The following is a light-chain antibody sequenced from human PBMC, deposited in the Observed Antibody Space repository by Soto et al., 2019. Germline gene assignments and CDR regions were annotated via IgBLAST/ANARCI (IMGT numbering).Light chain of an antibody. CDR3: QQYGSSSWT. V-gene: IGKV3-20*01. CDR1: QSVSSSY. Sequence: EIVLTQSPSTLSSSPGEKATHSCKASQSVSSSYLAWYRQKPGQAPRLLIYAASSRATGIPDRFSGSGSGTDFTLTISRLEPEDFAVYYCQQYGSSSWTFGQGTKVDIK. CDR2: AAS. J-gene: IGKJ1*01.